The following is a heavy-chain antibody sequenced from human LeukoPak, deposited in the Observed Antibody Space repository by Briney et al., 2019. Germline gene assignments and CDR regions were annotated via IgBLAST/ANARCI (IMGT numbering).Heavy chain of an antibody. CDR2: INFYNGNI. Sequence: GASVKVSCKASGYTFTSYGISWVRQAPGQGLEWMGWINFYNGNIDYAQKFQGRVTMTTDTSTSTAYMELRSLRSDDTAVYYCARESRGPLDYWGQGTLVTVSS. J-gene: IGHJ4*02. CDR1: GYTFTSYG. D-gene: IGHD5-12*01. CDR3: ARESRGPLDY. V-gene: IGHV1-18*04.